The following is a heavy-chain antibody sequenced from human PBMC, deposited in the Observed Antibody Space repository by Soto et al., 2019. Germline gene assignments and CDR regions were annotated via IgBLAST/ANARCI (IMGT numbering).Heavy chain of an antibody. J-gene: IGHJ6*01. CDR1: GYTFTSYG. Sequence: QVQLVQSGAEVKKPGASVKVSCKASGYTFTSYGISWLRQAPGQGIEGMGWISAYNGNTNYAQKLQGRVTMTTDTSTSTAYMELRSLRSDDTAVYYCARYPGYLPPRNYYYGMDVWGQGTTVTVSS. D-gene: IGHD6-13*01. CDR3: ARYPGYLPPRNYYYGMDV. V-gene: IGHV1-18*04. CDR2: ISAYNGNT.